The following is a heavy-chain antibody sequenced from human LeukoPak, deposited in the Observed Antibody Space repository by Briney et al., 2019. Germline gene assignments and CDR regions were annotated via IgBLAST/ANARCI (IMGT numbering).Heavy chain of an antibody. CDR1: GFTFSSYG. J-gene: IGHJ4*02. Sequence: GGSLRLSCAASGFTFSSYGLAWVRQAPGKGLEWVSTISGSGGTTYYTDSVKGRFTISRDNSKNTLYLQMNSLRADDTAVYYCAKKTSRITMIVVAQPYFDYWGQGTLVTVSS. D-gene: IGHD3-22*01. CDR3: AKKTSRITMIVVAQPYFDY. V-gene: IGHV3-23*01. CDR2: ISGSGGTT.